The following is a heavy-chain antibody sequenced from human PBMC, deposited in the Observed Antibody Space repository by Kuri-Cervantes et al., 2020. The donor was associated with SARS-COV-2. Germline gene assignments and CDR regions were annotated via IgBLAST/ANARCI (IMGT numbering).Heavy chain of an antibody. D-gene: IGHD4-23*01. CDR2: ISSSGSTI. CDR1: GFTFSDYY. CDR3: ARAATAVVTPEGLAY. V-gene: IGHV3-11*04. J-gene: IGHJ4*02. Sequence: GESLKISCAASGFTFSDYYMSWIRQAPGKGLEWVSYISSSGSTIYYADSVKGRFTISRDNANNSLFLQMTSLRAEDTAVYYCARAATAVVTPEGLAYWGQGILVTVSS.